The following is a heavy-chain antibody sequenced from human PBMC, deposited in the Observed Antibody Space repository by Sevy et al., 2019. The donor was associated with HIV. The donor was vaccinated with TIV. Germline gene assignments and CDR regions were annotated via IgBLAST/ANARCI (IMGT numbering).Heavy chain of an antibody. Sequence: GGSLRLSCAASGFTFDDYAMHWVRQAPGKGLEWVSGISWNSGSIGYADSLKGRFTISRDNAKNSLYLQMNSLRAEDTALYYCAKDINHYYDSSGYYLFDYWGQGTLVTVSS. CDR3: AKDINHYYDSSGYYLFDY. CDR2: ISWNSGSI. CDR1: GFTFDDYA. D-gene: IGHD3-22*01. V-gene: IGHV3-9*01. J-gene: IGHJ4*02.